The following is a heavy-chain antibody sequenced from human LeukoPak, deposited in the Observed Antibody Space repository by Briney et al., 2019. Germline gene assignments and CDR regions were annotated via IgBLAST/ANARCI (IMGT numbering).Heavy chain of an antibody. CDR1: GGSIGSYY. V-gene: IGHV4-39*01. J-gene: IGHJ4*02. D-gene: IGHD6-6*01. CDR3: ASGYSSSSFDY. Sequence: SETLSLTCTVSGGSIGSYYWGWIRQPPGKGLEWIGSIYYTENTYYSPSLKSRVTMSVDTSKNQFSLKLSSVTAADTAVYYCASGYSSSSFDYWGPGTLVTVSS. CDR2: IYYTENT.